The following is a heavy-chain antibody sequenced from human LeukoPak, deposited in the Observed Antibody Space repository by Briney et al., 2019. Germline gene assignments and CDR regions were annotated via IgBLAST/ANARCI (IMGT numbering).Heavy chain of an antibody. D-gene: IGHD3-22*01. CDR1: GGSISSYY. J-gene: IGHJ5*02. CDR2: IYYSGST. CDR3: ARQGTMTSNWFDP. Sequence: SETLSLTCTASGGSISSYYWSWIRQPPGKGLEWIGYIYYSGSTNYNPSLKSRVTISVDTSKNQFSLKLSSVTAADTAVYYCARQGTMTSNWFDPWGQGTLVTVSS. V-gene: IGHV4-59*08.